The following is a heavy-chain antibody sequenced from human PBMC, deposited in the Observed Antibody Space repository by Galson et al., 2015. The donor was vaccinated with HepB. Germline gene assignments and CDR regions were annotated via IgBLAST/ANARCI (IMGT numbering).Heavy chain of an antibody. D-gene: IGHD4-17*01. CDR1: GGSISSSNYY. J-gene: IGHJ5*02. CDR2: IFYSGST. V-gene: IGHV4-39*01. CDR3: ASNYGDYVGSWVDP. Sequence: ETLSLTCTVSGGSISSSNYYWGWIRQPPGKGLEWIGSIFYSGSTYYNPSLKSRVTISVDTSKNQFFLKLTSVTAADTAMYYCASNYGDYVGSWVDPWGQGTLVTVSS.